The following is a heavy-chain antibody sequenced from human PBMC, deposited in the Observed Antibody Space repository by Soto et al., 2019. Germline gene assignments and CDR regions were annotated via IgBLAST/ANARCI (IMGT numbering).Heavy chain of an antibody. CDR1: GFTFGDSY. D-gene: IGHD2-15*01. CDR2: ISPGSRYP. J-gene: IGHJ5*02. V-gene: IGHV3-11*06. CDR3: VRGGGGGLFDP. Sequence: GGSLRLSCAVSGFTFGDSYMSWIRQAPGKGLEWLSYISPGSRYPAYADSVKGRFTISRDNAKRSLYLQMMSLTAEDTAIYYCVRGGGGGLFDPWGQGTMVTSPQ.